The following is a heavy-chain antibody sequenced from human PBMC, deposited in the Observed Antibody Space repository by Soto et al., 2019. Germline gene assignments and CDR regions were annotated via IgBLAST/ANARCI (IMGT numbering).Heavy chain of an antibody. Sequence: GESLKISCTGSGYSFTIYWIGLVLQMPGKGLEWMGIIYPGDSDTRYSPSFQGQVTISADKSISTAYLQWSSLKASDTAMYYCASPSGYSGYDSYYYYGMDVWGQGTTVTVSS. CDR2: IYPGDSDT. D-gene: IGHD5-12*01. V-gene: IGHV5-51*01. J-gene: IGHJ6*02. CDR3: ASPSGYSGYDSYYYYGMDV. CDR1: GYSFTIYW.